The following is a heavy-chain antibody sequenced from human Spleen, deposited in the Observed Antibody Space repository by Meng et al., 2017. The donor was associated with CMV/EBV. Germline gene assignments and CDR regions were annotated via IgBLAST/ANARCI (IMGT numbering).Heavy chain of an antibody. Sequence: GESLKISCAASGFAFSNYGIHWVRQAPGKGLEWVSSISTTSAYIYYADSLKGRFTISRDNAKNSLYLQMNSLKAEDTAVYYCARSWDGMDVWGQGTTVTVSS. V-gene: IGHV3-21*06. CDR2: ISTTSAYI. CDR1: GFAFSNYG. J-gene: IGHJ6*02. CDR3: ARSWDGMDV. D-gene: IGHD3-16*01.